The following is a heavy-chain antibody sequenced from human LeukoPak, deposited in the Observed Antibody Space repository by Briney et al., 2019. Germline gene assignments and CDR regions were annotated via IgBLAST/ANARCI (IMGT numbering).Heavy chain of an antibody. Sequence: GGSLRLSCAASGFTFSKYWMHWVRQAPEKGLVWVSRINRDGSDTGYAESVNGRFTICRDTAKNTLYLQMNSLRADDTAVYYCARSMTPVTTFSPQGRMLGAYWGQGTLVTVSS. V-gene: IGHV3-74*01. CDR3: ARSMTPVTTFSPQGRMLGAY. D-gene: IGHD4-17*01. J-gene: IGHJ4*02. CDR1: GFTFSKYW. CDR2: INRDGSDT.